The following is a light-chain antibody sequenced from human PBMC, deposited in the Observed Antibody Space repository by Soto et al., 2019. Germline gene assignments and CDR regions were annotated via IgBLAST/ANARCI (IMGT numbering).Light chain of an antibody. CDR1: SSDVGGYNY. J-gene: IGLJ2*01. CDR3: SSYTSSSTVV. CDR2: EVS. V-gene: IGLV2-14*01. Sequence: QSVLTQPASVSGSPGQSITISCTGTSSDVGGYNYVSWYQQHPGKAPKVMIYEVSNRPSGVSNRFSGSKSGNTASLIISGLQAEDEADYYCSSYTSSSTVVFGGGTKLT.